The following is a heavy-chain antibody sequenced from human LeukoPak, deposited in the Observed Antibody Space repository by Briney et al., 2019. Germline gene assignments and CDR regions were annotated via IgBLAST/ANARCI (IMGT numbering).Heavy chain of an antibody. V-gene: IGHV3-7*01. CDR2: IKQGGSEK. Sequence: GGSLRLSCAASGLAFSTYWMSWVRQAPGKGLEWVANIKQGGSEKYYVDSVKGRFTISRDNGKNSLYLQMNSLRAEDTAVYYCARSGVAAAFDYWGQGTLVTVSS. J-gene: IGHJ4*02. CDR1: GLAFSTYW. CDR3: ARSGVAAAFDY. D-gene: IGHD6-13*01.